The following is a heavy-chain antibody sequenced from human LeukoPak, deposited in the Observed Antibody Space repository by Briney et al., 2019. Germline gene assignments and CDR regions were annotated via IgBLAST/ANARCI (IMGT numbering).Heavy chain of an antibody. D-gene: IGHD6-19*01. J-gene: IGHJ4*02. CDR1: GGSVSSGSYY. CDR3: ARGASVAGTSRYGLGFDY. V-gene: IGHV4-61*01. Sequence: SETLSLTCTVSGGSVSSGSYYWRWLRQPPGKGLEWVGYIYYSGSTNYNRSLKSRVTISVDTSKNQFSLKLSSVTAADTAVYYCARGASVAGTSRYGLGFDYWGQGTLVTVSS. CDR2: IYYSGST.